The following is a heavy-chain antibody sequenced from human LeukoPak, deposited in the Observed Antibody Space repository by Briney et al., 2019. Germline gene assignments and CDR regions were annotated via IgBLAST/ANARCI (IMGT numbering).Heavy chain of an antibody. Sequence: GGSLRLSCAASGFTFSSYDMHWVRQAPGKGLEWVAFIRYDASSKYYVDSVKGRFTISRDNSKDTLFLQMSSLRAEDTAVYYCAQGDSNWVPDYWGQGTLVTVSS. CDR3: AQGDSNWVPDY. V-gene: IGHV3-30*02. CDR2: IRYDASSK. D-gene: IGHD2-15*01. J-gene: IGHJ4*02. CDR1: GFTFSSYD.